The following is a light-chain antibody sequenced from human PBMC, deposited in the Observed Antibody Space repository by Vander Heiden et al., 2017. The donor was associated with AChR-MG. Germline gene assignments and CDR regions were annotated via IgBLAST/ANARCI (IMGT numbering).Light chain of an antibody. V-gene: IGKV3-20*01. Sequence: EIVLTQSPGTLSLSPGERATLSCRASQSVSSSYLAWYQQKPGQAPRLLIYGASSRATGIPDRFSGSGYGTDFTLTISRREPEDFAVYYCQQYGSSPRGTFGQGTKVEIK. CDR3: QQYGSSPRGT. CDR2: GAS. CDR1: QSVSSSY. J-gene: IGKJ1*01.